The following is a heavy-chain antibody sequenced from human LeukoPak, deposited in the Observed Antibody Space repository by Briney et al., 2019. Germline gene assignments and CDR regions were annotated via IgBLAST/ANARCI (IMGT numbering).Heavy chain of an antibody. CDR1: SDTFSVYG. V-gene: IGHV1-18*01. CDR3: ARDATSSVTHSMGRIFEY. Sequence: ASVKVSCKTSSDTFSVYGMSWVRHAPGQGLEWMGWIGGYSGDTDYAQKFQGRLTLTRETSTSTVYMELRSLTSDDTAVYYCARDATSSVTHSMGRIFEYWGQGSLVTVSS. D-gene: IGHD4-17*01. J-gene: IGHJ4*02. CDR2: IGGYSGDT.